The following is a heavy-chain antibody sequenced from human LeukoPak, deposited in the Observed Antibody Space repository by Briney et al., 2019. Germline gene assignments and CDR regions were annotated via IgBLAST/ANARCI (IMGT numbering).Heavy chain of an antibody. CDR1: GGSISSGSYY. V-gene: IGHV4-61*02. J-gene: IGHJ6*03. CDR2: IYTSGST. CDR3: ASAFYYYYYMDV. Sequence: PSESLSLTCTVSGGSISSGSYYWSWIRQPAGKGLEWIGRIYTSGSTNYNPSLKSRVTISVDTSKNQFSLKLSSMAAADTAVYYCASAFYYYYYMDVWGKGTTVTVSS.